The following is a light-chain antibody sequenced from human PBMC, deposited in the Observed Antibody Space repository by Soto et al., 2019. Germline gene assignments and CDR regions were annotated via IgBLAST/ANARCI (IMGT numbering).Light chain of an antibody. J-gene: IGKJ1*01. Sequence: DIQMTQSPSTVSAYVGDSVTITCRASQSITTWLAWYQQRPGKAPKRLIYDVSSLQSGVPSRFSGSGSGKEFTLTISSLQPDDFATYYCQHYKMYSPGTFGQGTKVDIK. CDR2: DVS. CDR1: QSITTW. CDR3: QHYKMYSPGT. V-gene: IGKV1-5*01.